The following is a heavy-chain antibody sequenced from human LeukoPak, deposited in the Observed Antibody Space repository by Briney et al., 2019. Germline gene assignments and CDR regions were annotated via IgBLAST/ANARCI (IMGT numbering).Heavy chain of an antibody. D-gene: IGHD6-6*01. CDR3: ARGAYTSSRFDP. Sequence: SETLSLTCTVSGGSMSTGTYYWGWIRQPPGKGLEWCGSIYYSGSTYYTPSLKSRVTISVDTSRNQFSLKLTSVTAADTAIYYCARGAYTSSRFDPWGQGTLVTVSS. CDR1: GGSMSTGTYY. J-gene: IGHJ5*02. CDR2: IYYSGST. V-gene: IGHV4-39*01.